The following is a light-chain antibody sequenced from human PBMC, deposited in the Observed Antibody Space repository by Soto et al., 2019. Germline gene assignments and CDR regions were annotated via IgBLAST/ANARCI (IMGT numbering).Light chain of an antibody. J-gene: IGLJ1*01. CDR2: DVS. V-gene: IGLV2-14*01. Sequence: QSALTQPPSASGSPGQSVTISCTGTSSDVGGYDYVSWYQHHPGKAPKLMIYDVSNRPSGVSNRFSGSKSGNTASLTISGLQAEDEADYYCSSYTSSSTRVFGTGTKLTVL. CDR3: SSYTSSSTRV. CDR1: SSDVGGYDY.